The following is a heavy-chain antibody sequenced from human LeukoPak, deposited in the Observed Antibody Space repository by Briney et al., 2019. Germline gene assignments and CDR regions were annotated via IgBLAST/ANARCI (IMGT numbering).Heavy chain of an antibody. J-gene: IGHJ4*02. CDR3: AKEDYYDSSGSDFDY. CDR1: GFTFSSYE. CDR2: ISGSGGST. V-gene: IGHV3-23*01. D-gene: IGHD3-22*01. Sequence: GGSPRLSCAASGFTFSSYEMNWVRQAPGKGLEWVSAISGSGGSTYYADSVKGRFTISRDNSKNTLYLQMNSLRAEDTAVYYCAKEDYYDSSGSDFDYWGQGTLVTVSS.